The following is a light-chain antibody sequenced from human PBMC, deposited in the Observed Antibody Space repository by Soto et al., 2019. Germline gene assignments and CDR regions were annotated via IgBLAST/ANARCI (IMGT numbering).Light chain of an antibody. CDR3: QQYVNWPLT. CDR2: GAS. Sequence: EIVMTQSPATLSVSPGDRATLSCRASQSVRSDLAWYQQKPGQAPRLLIFGASTRATGIPARFSGSGSGTEFTLSISSLQSEDFALYYCQQYVNWPLTFGGGTKVAIK. CDR1: QSVRSD. J-gene: IGKJ4*01. V-gene: IGKV3-15*01.